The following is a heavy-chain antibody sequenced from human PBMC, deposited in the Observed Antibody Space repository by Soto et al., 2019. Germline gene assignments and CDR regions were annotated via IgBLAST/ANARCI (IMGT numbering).Heavy chain of an antibody. J-gene: IGHJ6*02. CDR1: GGSISSSSYY. V-gene: IGHV4-39*01. CDR3: ARRRGRGYDSDYYYGMDV. D-gene: IGHD5-12*01. Sequence: SETLSLTCTVSGGSISSSSYYWGWIRQPPGKGLEWIGSIYYSGSTYYNPSLKSRVTIPVDTSKNQFSLKLSSVTATDTAVYYCARRRGRGYDSDYYYGMDVWGQGTTVTVSS. CDR2: IYYSGST.